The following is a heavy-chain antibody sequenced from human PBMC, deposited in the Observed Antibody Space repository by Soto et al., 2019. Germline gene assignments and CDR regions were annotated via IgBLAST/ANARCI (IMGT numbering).Heavy chain of an antibody. Sequence: QVQLQESGPGLVKPSETLSLTCTVSGASISRDHWNWIRQPPGKGLEWIGDYSGSTNYNPSLKSRVTISLDTSKNQFSLKLSWVTAADTAVYFCATYTGCGGGRGYWGQGPLVTVSS. CDR1: GASISRDH. J-gene: IGHJ4*02. V-gene: IGHV4-59*08. CDR2: YSGST. CDR3: ATYTGCGGGRGY. D-gene: IGHD3-16*01.